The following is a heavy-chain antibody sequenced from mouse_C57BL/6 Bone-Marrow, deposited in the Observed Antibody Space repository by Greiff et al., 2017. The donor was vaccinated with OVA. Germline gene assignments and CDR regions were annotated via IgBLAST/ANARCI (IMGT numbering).Heavy chain of an antibody. D-gene: IGHD1-1*01. CDR2: INPNNGGT. J-gene: IGHJ2*01. V-gene: IGHV1-22*01. CDR1: GYTFTDYN. CDR3: ARLLRSYYFDY. Sequence: EVQLQQSGPELVKPGASVKMSCKASGYTFTDYNMPWVKQSHGTSLEWIGSINPNNGGTSYNQKFKGKATLTVNKSSSPAYMELRSLTSEDSAVYYCARLLRSYYFDYWGQGTTLTVSS.